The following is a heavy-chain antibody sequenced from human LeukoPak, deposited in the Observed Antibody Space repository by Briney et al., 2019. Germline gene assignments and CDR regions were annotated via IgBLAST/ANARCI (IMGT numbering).Heavy chain of an antibody. CDR3: ASDIVVPKGSGNWFDP. V-gene: IGHV4-30-4*01. D-gene: IGHD2-15*01. Sequence: SETLSLTCTVSGGSISSGDYYWSWIRQPPGKGLEWIGYIYYSGSTYYNPSLKSRVTISVDTSKNQFSLKLSSVTAADTAVYYCASDIVVPKGSGNWFDPWGQGTLVTVSS. J-gene: IGHJ5*02. CDR2: IYYSGST. CDR1: GGSISSGDYY.